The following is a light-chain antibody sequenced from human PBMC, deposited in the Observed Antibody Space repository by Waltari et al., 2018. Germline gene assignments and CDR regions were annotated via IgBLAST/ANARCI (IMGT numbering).Light chain of an antibody. CDR3: ALYMGSGIWV. CDR1: SGSLSTTSY. CDR2: KAN. J-gene: IGLJ3*02. Sequence: QTVVTQEPSLSVSPGGTVTLPCALSSGSLSTTSYATWSQQTPGQAPRTLVYKANARSSGVTDRFSGSILGNTAALTITGAQADDESDYYCALYMGSGIWVFGGGTRLTVL. V-gene: IGLV8-61*01.